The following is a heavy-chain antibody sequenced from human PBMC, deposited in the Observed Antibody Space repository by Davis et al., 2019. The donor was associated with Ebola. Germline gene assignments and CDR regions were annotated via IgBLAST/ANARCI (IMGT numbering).Heavy chain of an antibody. CDR2: IYYSGST. CDR1: GGSISSYY. V-gene: IGHV4-59*01. Sequence: MPSETLSLTCTVSGGSISSYYWSWIRQPPGKGLEWIGYIYYSGSTNYNPSLKSRVTISVDTSKNQFSLKLSSVTAADTAVYYCARGGGFRPLEWLGGGQGTLVTVSS. D-gene: IGHD3-3*01. J-gene: IGHJ4*02. CDR3: ARGGGFRPLEWLG.